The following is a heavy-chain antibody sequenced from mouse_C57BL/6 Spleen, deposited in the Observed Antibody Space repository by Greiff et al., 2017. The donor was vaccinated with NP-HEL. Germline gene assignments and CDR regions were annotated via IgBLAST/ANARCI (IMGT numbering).Heavy chain of an antibody. V-gene: IGHV1-76*01. CDR3: ARGDYGLYYFDY. Sequence: VQLQQSGAELVRPGASVKLSCKASGYTFTDYYINWVKQRPGQGLEWIARIYPGSGNTYYNEKFKGKATLTAEKSSSTAYMQLSSLTSEDSAVYFCARGDYGLYYFDYWGQGTTLTVSS. CDR2: IYPGSGNT. J-gene: IGHJ2*01. D-gene: IGHD1-2*01. CDR1: GYTFTDYY.